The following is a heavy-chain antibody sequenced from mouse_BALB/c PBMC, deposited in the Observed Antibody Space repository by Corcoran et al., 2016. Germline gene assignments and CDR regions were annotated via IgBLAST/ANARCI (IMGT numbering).Heavy chain of an antibody. CDR2: INPDSSTI. V-gene: IGHV4-1*02. Sequence: EVKLLESGGGLVQPGGALKLSCAASGFDFSRYWMSWVRQAPGKGLEWIGEINPDSSTINYTPSLKDKFIISRDNAKNTLYLQMSKVRSEDTALYYCARNAHWGYFDYWGQGTTLTVSS. CDR1: GFDFSRYW. D-gene: IGHD4-1*01. J-gene: IGHJ2*01. CDR3: ARNAHWGYFDY.